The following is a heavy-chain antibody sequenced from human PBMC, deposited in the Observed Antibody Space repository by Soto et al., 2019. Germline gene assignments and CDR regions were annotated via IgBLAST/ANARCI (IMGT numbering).Heavy chain of an antibody. Sequence: QVQLQQRGAGLLKPSETLSLTCAIYGGSFSDYYWTWIRQPPGKGLEWFGEINHSGSTNYNPSLKSRVTILVDTSKNQFSLKLTSVTAADTAVYYCARGGIHRSDYWGQGTLVTVSS. D-gene: IGHD6-13*01. J-gene: IGHJ4*02. CDR2: INHSGST. CDR3: ARGGIHRSDY. CDR1: GGSFSDYY. V-gene: IGHV4-34*01.